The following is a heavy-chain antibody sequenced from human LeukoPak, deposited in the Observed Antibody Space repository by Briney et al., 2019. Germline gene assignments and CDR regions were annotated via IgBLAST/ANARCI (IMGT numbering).Heavy chain of an antibody. Sequence: GGSLRLSCAASGFTFNRFTMNWVRQAPGKGLEWVSSISDRGDDTLYADSVKGRFTISRDNSKSTLYLQMNSLRAEDTAVYYCAKGGSDSYNYPYYFKKWGQGTLVTVSS. J-gene: IGHJ4*02. CDR1: GFTFNRFT. V-gene: IGHV3-23*01. CDR3: AKGGSDSYNYPYYFKK. CDR2: ISDRGDDT. D-gene: IGHD5-24*01.